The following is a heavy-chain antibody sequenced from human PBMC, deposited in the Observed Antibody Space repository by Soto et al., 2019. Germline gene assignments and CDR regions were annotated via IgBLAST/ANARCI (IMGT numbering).Heavy chain of an antibody. CDR2: ISYDGSNK. D-gene: IGHD4-17*01. V-gene: IGHV3-30*18. Sequence: QVQLVESGGGVVQPGRSLRLSCAASGFTFSSYGMHWVRQAPGKGLEWVAVISYDGSNKYYADSVKGRFTISRDNSKNTLYLQMNSLKAEDTAVYYCAKGDYGDYPYYYYGMDVWGQGTTVTVSS. CDR3: AKGDYGDYPYYYYGMDV. J-gene: IGHJ6*02. CDR1: GFTFSSYG.